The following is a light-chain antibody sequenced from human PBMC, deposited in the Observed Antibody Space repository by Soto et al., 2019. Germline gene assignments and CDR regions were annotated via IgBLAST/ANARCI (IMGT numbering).Light chain of an antibody. Sequence: EIVLTQAPTTLSFSPGERATLSCRASQTVTKYLAWYQQKPGQAPRLLIYDTSNRATGIPVRFSGSGSGTDFTLTISGLQPDDFAVYFCQQRSNWPFTFGPGTTVDFK. V-gene: IGKV3-11*01. CDR3: QQRSNWPFT. J-gene: IGKJ3*01. CDR2: DTS. CDR1: QTVTKY.